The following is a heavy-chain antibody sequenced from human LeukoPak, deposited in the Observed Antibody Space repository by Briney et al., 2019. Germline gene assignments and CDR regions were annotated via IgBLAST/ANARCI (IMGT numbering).Heavy chain of an antibody. V-gene: IGHV3-21*01. CDR2: ISPSGNSK. J-gene: IGHJ4*02. D-gene: IGHD3-10*01. Sequence: PGGSLRLSCATSTFTFSSYTMNWVRQAPGKGLEWVSSISPSGNSKYHADSVKGRFTISRDNAENSLYMQMNSLRAEDTGVYYCVRDFLGESGAGGYWGQGTLATVSS. CDR1: TFTFSSYT. CDR3: VRDFLGESGAGGY.